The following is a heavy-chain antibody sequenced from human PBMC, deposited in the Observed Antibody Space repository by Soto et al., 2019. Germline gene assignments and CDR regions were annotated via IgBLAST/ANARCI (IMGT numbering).Heavy chain of an antibody. CDR1: GFDFSGYA. V-gene: IGHV3-23*01. J-gene: IGHJ4*02. CDR2: ITGGGTSI. CDR3: AKHQYSFAHYIDH. D-gene: IGHD5-12*01. Sequence: EVQLLASGGGLVQPGGSLTLSCAASGFDFSGYAMSWVRQAPGKGLQWVSVITGGGTSIYYAASVEGRFSIARDKSSNTLVLHMSSLRAEDTALYYCAKHQYSFAHYIDHWGQGTQVTVSS.